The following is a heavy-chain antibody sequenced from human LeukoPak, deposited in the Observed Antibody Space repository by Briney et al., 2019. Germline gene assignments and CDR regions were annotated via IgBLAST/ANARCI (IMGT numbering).Heavy chain of an antibody. CDR2: ISLTGQT. J-gene: IGHJ4*02. D-gene: IGHD2-2*01. Sequence: SETLSLTCGVSGGSISSTNWWSWVRQSPGQGLEWIGEISLTGQTNYNPSLSGRVTMLLDESSNHLSLHLTSVTAADTATYYCSRESRAFCPFGYWDQGTLVIVPS. V-gene: IGHV4-4*02. CDR3: SRESRAFCPFGY. CDR1: GGSISSTNW.